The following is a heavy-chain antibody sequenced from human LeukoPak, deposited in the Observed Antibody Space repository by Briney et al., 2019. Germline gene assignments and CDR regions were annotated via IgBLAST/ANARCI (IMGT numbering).Heavy chain of an antibody. V-gene: IGHV3-74*01. Sequence: GGSLRLSGAAYGFTFSSSWMYWVRQAPGKGLVWVSRINSDESITTYADSVKGRFTISRDNAKNTLYLQMNSLRAEDTAVYYCARGLVPGFLDYWGQGTPVTVSS. CDR3: ARGLVPGFLDY. CDR2: INSDESIT. J-gene: IGHJ4*02. CDR1: GFTFSSSW. D-gene: IGHD4-11*01.